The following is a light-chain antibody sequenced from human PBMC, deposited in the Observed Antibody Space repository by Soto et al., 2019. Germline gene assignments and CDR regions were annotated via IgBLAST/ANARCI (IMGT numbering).Light chain of an antibody. J-gene: IGKJ4*01. CDR2: GAS. CDR3: HQYGSSPLT. CDR1: QSVSSNY. V-gene: IGKV3-20*01. Sequence: EIVLTQSPGTLSLSPGERATLSCRASQSVSSNYLAWYQQKPGQAPRLLIYGASSRATGIPDRFSGSGSGTDFNLTIRRLEPEDFAVYHCHQYGSSPLTFGGGTKVEIK.